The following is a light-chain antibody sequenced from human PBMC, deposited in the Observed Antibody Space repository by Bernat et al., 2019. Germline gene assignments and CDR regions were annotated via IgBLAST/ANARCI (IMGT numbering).Light chain of an antibody. V-gene: IGKV1-8*01. CDR2: AAS. CDR3: QQYYSYPYT. J-gene: IGKJ2*01. CDR1: QGISSY. Sequence: AIRMTQSPASLSASTGDRVTITCRASQGISSYFAWYQQKPGKAPKLLIYAASPLQSGVPSRFSGSGSGNDFTLTISCLQSEDFATYYCQQYYSYPYTFGQGTKLEIK.